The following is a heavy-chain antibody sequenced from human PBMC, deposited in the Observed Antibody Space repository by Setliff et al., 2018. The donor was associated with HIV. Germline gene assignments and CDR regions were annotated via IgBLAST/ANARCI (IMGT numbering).Heavy chain of an antibody. CDR1: GGSFSGYY. D-gene: IGHD3-3*01. J-gene: IGHJ3*02. CDR2: INHSGST. V-gene: IGHV4-34*01. CDR3: ARGFVLRFLEWSMPDAFDI. Sequence: SETLSLTCAVYGGSFSGYYWSWIRQPPGKGLEWIGEINHSGSTNYNPSLKSRVTISVDTSKNQFSLKLSSVTAEDTAVYYCARGFVLRFLEWSMPDAFDIWCQGTMVTVS.